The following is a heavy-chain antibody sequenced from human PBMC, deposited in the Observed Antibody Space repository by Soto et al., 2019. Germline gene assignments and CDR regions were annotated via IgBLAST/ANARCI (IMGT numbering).Heavy chain of an antibody. CDR1: GFTFSNYA. D-gene: IGHD3-16*01. V-gene: IGHV3-23*01. Sequence: EVQLLDSGGGLVQPGGSLRLSCAASGFTFSNYAMTWVRQGPGTGLECVSGISGSGGRSYYADSVKGRFPISRDNSKSTWYLQMNSVRAEDTAIYYCAKAYFVWSSEQPYYFDYWGQGTLVTVSS. CDR2: ISGSGGRS. J-gene: IGHJ4*02. CDR3: AKAYFVWSSEQPYYFDY.